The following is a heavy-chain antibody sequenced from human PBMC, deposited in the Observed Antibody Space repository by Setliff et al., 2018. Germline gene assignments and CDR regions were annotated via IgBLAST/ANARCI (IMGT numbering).Heavy chain of an antibody. CDR1: TDSIKSNS. CDR2: INHSGGT. V-gene: IGHV4-34*01. D-gene: IGHD3-10*01. J-gene: IGHJ4*02. CDR3: FGAGTCSY. Sequence: SETLSLTCSVSTDSIKSNSCNWTRQPAGEGLEWIGEINHSGGTNYNPSLKSRLTISRDNAKNSLSLQMNSLRTEDTAVYYCFGAGTCSYWGQGTQVTVSS.